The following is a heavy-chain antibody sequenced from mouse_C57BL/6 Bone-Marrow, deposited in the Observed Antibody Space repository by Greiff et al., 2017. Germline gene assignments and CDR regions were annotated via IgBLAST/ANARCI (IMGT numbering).Heavy chain of an antibody. D-gene: IGHD1-1*01. J-gene: IGHJ4*01. CDR1: GYSFTDYN. V-gene: IGHV1-39*01. CDR2: INPNYGTT. CDR3: AREGYYYGSSYRFYYAMDY. Sequence: VQLQQSGPELVKPGASVKISCKASGYSFTDYNMNWVKQSNGKSLEWIGVINPNYGTTSYNQKFKGKATLTVDQSSRTAYRQLNSLTSEDSAVYYCAREGYYYGSSYRFYYAMDYWGQGTSVTVS.